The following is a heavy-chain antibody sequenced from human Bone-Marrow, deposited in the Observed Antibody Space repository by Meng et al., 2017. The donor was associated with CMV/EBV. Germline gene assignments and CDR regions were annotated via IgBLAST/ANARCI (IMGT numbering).Heavy chain of an antibody. CDR1: GFTFSSYA. CDR2: ISYDGSNK. D-gene: IGHD1-7*01. V-gene: IGHV3-30*04. CDR3: ARGNYRYYFDY. J-gene: IGHJ4*02. Sequence: GESLKISCAASGFTFSSYAMHWVRQAPGKGLEWVAVISYDGSNKYYADSVKGRFTISRDNSKNTLYLQMNSLRAEDTAVYYCARGNYRYYFDYWGQGTLVTVSS.